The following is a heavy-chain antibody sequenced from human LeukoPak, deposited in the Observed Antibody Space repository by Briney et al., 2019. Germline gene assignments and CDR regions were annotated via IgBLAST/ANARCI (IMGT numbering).Heavy chain of an antibody. CDR1: GFTFSSYG. J-gene: IGHJ4*02. CDR3: AKDALDYGGAFGS. Sequence: GRSLRLSCAASGFTFSSYGMHWVRQAPGKGLEWVAVISYDGSNQYYADSVKGRFTISRDNSKNTLYLQMNSLRAEDTAVYYCAKDALDYGGAFGSWGQGTLVTVSS. CDR2: ISYDGSNQ. V-gene: IGHV3-30*18. D-gene: IGHD4-17*01.